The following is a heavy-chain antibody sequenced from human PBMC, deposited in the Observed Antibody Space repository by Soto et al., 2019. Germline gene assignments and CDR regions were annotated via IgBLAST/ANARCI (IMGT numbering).Heavy chain of an antibody. V-gene: IGHV1-69*01. Sequence: QVQLVQSGAEVKKPGSSVKVSCKASGGTFSSYAISWVRQAPGQGLEWLGGIIPIFGTANYAQKFQGRVTITADESTSTAYMELSSLRSEDTAVYYCARADCSGGICYSDYYYYYRMEVWGQGTTVTVSS. CDR3: ARADCSGGICYSDYYYYYRMEV. CDR2: IIPIFGTA. D-gene: IGHD2-15*01. CDR1: GGTFSSYA. J-gene: IGHJ6*02.